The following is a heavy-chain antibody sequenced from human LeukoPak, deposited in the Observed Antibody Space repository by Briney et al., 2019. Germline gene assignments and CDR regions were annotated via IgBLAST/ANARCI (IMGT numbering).Heavy chain of an antibody. CDR1: GFTFSNFG. J-gene: IGHJ5*02. CDR2: ISFDGRST. V-gene: IGHV3-30*18. Sequence: PGGSLRLSCRASGFTFSNFGMHWVRQLPGKGQEWVAVISFDGRSTNYGDPVKGRFTNSRENSKNTGYLEMNSLRAEDTAVYYCAKERGMRQVWNWFDACGQGTLVTVSS. CDR3: AKERGMRQVWNWFDA. D-gene: IGHD1-1*01.